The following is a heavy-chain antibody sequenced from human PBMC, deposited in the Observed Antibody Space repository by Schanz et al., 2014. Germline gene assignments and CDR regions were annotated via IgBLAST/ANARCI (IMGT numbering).Heavy chain of an antibody. Sequence: EVQLVESGGGFVQPGGSLGLSCVVSGFTVSSDHMSWVRQAPGKGLEWVSTIYASGATYYADSVKRRFTISRDISKNTLHLQVTSLRAEDTAIYYCARDGNYYGSRNYYKTPYYFDYWGQGTLVNDSS. J-gene: IGHJ4*02. CDR3: ARDGNYYGSRNYYKTPYYFDY. D-gene: IGHD3-10*01. V-gene: IGHV3-66*01. CDR1: GFTVSSDH. CDR2: IYASGAT.